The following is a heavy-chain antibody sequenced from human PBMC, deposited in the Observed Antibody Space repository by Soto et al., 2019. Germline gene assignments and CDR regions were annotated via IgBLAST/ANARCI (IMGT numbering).Heavy chain of an antibody. CDR3: ARSLAYYYDSSGYYFDY. CDR2: IYYSGST. V-gene: IGHV4-61*05. Sequence: SETLSLTCTVSGGSISSSSYHWGWIRQPPGKGLEWIGYIYYSGSTNYNPSLKSRVTISVDTSKNQFSLKLSSVTAADTAVYYCARSLAYYYDSSGYYFDYWGQGTLVTVSS. D-gene: IGHD3-22*01. CDR1: GGSISSSSYH. J-gene: IGHJ4*02.